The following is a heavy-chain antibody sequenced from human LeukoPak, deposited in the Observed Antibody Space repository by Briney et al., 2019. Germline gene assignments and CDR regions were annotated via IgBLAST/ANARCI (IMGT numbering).Heavy chain of an antibody. D-gene: IGHD1-26*01. J-gene: IGHJ4*02. CDR1: GYTFTSYY. V-gene: IGHV1-2*02. CDR2: MNPNSGGT. CDR3: ARGDPVVGTTAFDY. Sequence: ASVKVSCKASGYTFTSYYMHWVRQAPGQGLERMGWMNPNSGGTKYAQKFQGRVTMTRDTSISTAYMELRRLRSDDTAVYYCARGDPVVGTTAFDYWGQGTLVTVSS.